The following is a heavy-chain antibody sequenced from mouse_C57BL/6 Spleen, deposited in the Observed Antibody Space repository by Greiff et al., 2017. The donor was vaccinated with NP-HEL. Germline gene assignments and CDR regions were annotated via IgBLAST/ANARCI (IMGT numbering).Heavy chain of an antibody. CDR3: ARYYDYLYYFDD. CDR1: GYTFTSYW. CDR2: IDPSDSET. Sequence: QVQLQQPGAELVRPGSSVKLSCTASGYTFTSYWMHWVKQRPIQGLEWIGNIDPSDSETHYNQKFKDKATLTVDKSSSTAYLQLSSLTSEDSAVYYCARYYDYLYYFDDWGQGTTLTVSS. V-gene: IGHV1-52*01. J-gene: IGHJ2*01. D-gene: IGHD2-4*01.